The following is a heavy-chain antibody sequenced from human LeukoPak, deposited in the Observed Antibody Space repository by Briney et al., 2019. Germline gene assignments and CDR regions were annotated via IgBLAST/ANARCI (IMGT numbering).Heavy chain of an antibody. CDR3: ARQAVGATGYYGMDV. V-gene: IGHV4-61*08. CDR2: VYFSGST. D-gene: IGHD1-26*01. J-gene: IGHJ6*02. Sequence: SETLSLTCTLSGGSISTTGYYWSWIRQPPGKGLEWIGYVYFSGSTNYKASLKSQVTISLDTSNNQFSLKLSSVTAADTALYYCARQAVGATGYYGMDVWGQGTTITVSS. CDR1: GGSISTTGYY.